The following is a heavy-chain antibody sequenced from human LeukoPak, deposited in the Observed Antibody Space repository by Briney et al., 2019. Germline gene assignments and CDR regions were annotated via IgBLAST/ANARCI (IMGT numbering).Heavy chain of an antibody. CDR2: ISAYNGNT. Sequence: GASVKVSCKASGYTFTSYGISWVRQAPGQGLEWMGWISAYNGNTNYAQKLQGRVTMTTDTSTSTAYMELRSLRSDDTDVYYCARTVGNYYGHYYYYYMDVWGKGTTVTVSS. CDR1: GYTFTSYG. V-gene: IGHV1-18*01. J-gene: IGHJ6*03. D-gene: IGHD3-10*01. CDR3: ARTVGNYYGHYYYYYMDV.